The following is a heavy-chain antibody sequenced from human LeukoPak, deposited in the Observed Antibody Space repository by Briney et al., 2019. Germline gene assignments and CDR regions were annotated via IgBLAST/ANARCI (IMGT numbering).Heavy chain of an antibody. CDR1: GFTFSSCA. V-gene: IGHV3-30-3*01. CDR2: ISYDGSNK. Sequence: GGSLRLSCAASGFTFSSCAMHWVRQAPGKGLEWVAVISYDGSNKYYADSVKGRFTISRDNSKNTLYLQMNSLRAEDTAVYYCARDGARYCSGGSCYRYFQHWGQGTLVTVSS. D-gene: IGHD2-15*01. J-gene: IGHJ1*01. CDR3: ARDGARYCSGGSCYRYFQH.